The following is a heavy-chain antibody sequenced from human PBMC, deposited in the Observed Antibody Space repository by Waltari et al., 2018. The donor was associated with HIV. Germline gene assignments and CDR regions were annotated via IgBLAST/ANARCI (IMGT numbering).Heavy chain of an antibody. D-gene: IGHD2-8*02. V-gene: IGHV1-46*03. CDR1: GYNLRSYY. CDR3: VREPRIMGVSDYNYGMDV. J-gene: IGHJ6*02. Sequence: QVQLVQSGAEVRKPGAYVKVACRASGYNLRSYYVKWVRQAPGQGLVWMGVIDPSGGSTIYAQRFQGRVTMTMDPSTSTVYMDLSGLRYEDTALYYCVREPRIMGVSDYNYGMDVWGQGTAVAVTS. CDR2: IDPSGGST.